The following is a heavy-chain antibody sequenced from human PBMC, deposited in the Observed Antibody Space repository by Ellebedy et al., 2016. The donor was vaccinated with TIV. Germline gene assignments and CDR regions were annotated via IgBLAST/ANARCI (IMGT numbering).Heavy chain of an antibody. CDR3: ARARSSGWLHTPDY. D-gene: IGHD6-19*01. V-gene: IGHV1-46*04. J-gene: IGHJ4*02. CDR1: GYTFTSYF. Sequence: AASVKVSCKASGYTFTSYFMHWARQAPGQGLEWMGIINPSVGSTTYAQKLQGRVTKTRDTSTSTVYMELSSLRSEDTAVYYCARARSSGWLHTPDYWGQGTLVTVSS. CDR2: INPSVGST.